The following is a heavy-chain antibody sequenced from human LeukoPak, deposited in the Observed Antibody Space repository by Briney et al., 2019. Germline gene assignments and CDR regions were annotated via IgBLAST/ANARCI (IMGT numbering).Heavy chain of an antibody. J-gene: IGHJ4*02. D-gene: IGHD6-13*01. CDR3: ARDDPGIAAAGVY. V-gene: IGHV4-4*07. CDR2: MFTSGDT. CDR1: GGSIDAYY. Sequence: SETLSLTCTVSGGSIDAYYWTWIRQPGDKRLEWLGRMFTSGDTYYNPSLRGRLTISLDTAKNQIFLKLTSVTAADTAVYYCARDDPGIAAAGVYWGQGTLVTVSS.